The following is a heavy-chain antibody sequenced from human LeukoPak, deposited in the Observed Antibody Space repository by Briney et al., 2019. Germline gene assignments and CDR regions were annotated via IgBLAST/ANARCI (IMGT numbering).Heavy chain of an antibody. Sequence: HPGRSLRLSCAASGFTFSSYGMHRVRQAPGKGLEWVAVVSYDGSKYYADSVKGRFTISRDNSKNTLYLQMSSLRAEDTAVYYCAKDLNRGLPDYWGQGTLVTVSS. V-gene: IGHV3-30*18. CDR2: VSYDGSK. J-gene: IGHJ4*02. D-gene: IGHD2-21*01. CDR3: AKDLNRGLPDY. CDR1: GFTFSSYG.